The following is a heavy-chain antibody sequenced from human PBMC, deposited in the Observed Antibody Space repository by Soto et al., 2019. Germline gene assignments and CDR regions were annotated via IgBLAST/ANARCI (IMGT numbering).Heavy chain of an antibody. Sequence: SGFTVSSNYMSWVRQAPGKGLEWVSVIYSGGSTYYADSVEGRFTISRDNAKSSLYLQMDSLRVEDTAVYYCATIGDVTFHYWGQGTPVTVSS. D-gene: IGHD4-4*01. CDR3: ATIGDVTFHY. J-gene: IGHJ4*02. CDR1: GFTVSSNY. CDR2: IYSGGST. V-gene: IGHV3-66*01.